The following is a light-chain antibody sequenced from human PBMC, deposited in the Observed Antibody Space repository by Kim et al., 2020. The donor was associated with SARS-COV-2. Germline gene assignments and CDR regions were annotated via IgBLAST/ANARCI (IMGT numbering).Light chain of an antibody. V-gene: IGLV8-61*01. CDR2: STN. CDR3: VLYMGSGISV. Sequence: QTVVTQEPSFSVSPGGTVTLTCGLSSGSVSTSYYPSWYQQTPGQAPRTLIYSTNTRSSGVPDRFSGSILGNKAALTNTGAQADDESDYYCVLYMGSGISVFGGGTQLTVL. J-gene: IGLJ2*01. CDR1: SGSVSTSYY.